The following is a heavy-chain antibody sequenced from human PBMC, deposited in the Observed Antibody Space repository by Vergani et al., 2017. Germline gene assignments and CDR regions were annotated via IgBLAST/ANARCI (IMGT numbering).Heavy chain of an antibody. CDR3: AKANDFWSGYYNYYYYYGMDV. CDR2: ISGSGGST. D-gene: IGHD3-3*01. Sequence: VQLVESGGGVVQPGRSLRLSCAASGFTFSSYAMSWVRQAPGKGLEWVSAISGSGGSTYYADSVKGRFTISRDNSKNTLYLQMNSLRAEDTAVYYCAKANDFWSGYYNYYYYYGMDVWGQGTTVTVSS. J-gene: IGHJ6*02. CDR1: GFTFSSYA. V-gene: IGHV3-23*04.